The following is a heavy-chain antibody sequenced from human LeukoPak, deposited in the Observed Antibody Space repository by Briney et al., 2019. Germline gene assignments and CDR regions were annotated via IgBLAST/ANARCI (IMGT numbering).Heavy chain of an antibody. V-gene: IGHV4-39*07. Sequence: KASETLSLTCTVSGGSISSSSYYWGWIRQPPGKGLEWIGSIYYSGSTYYNPSLKSRVTISVDTSKNQFSLKLSSVTAADTAVYYCARSYGITMIVVVPFDYWGQGTLVTVSS. CDR3: ARSYGITMIVVVPFDY. J-gene: IGHJ4*02. CDR1: GGSISSSSYY. CDR2: IYYSGST. D-gene: IGHD3-22*01.